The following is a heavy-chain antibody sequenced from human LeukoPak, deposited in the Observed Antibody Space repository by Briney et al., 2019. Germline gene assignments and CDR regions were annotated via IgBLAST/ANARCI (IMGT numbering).Heavy chain of an antibody. J-gene: IGHJ4*02. V-gene: IGHV1-69*05. Sequence: SVKVSCKXSGGTFSSYAISWVRQAPGQGLEWMGGIIPIFGTTNYAQKFQGRVTITTDESTSTAYMELSSLRSEDTAVYYCAREREMRGLDYWGQGTLVTVSS. CDR2: IIPIFGTT. CDR1: GGTFSSYA. D-gene: IGHD5-24*01. CDR3: AREREMRGLDY.